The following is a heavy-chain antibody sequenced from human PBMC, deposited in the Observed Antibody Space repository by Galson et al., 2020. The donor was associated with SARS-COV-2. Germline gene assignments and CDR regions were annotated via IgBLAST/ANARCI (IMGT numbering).Heavy chain of an antibody. CDR2: MNPKSGNT. Sequence: ASVKVSCKASGYTFTNYDINWVRQATGEGLEWMGWMNPKSGNTGYVQKFQGRVTMTRDTSTSTAYMELSSLRSEETAVYYCARVWERGFSYGNWFDPWGQGTRVTVSS. CDR1: GYTFTNYD. V-gene: IGHV1-8*01. D-gene: IGHD5-18*01. J-gene: IGHJ5*02. CDR3: ARVWERGFSYGNWFDP.